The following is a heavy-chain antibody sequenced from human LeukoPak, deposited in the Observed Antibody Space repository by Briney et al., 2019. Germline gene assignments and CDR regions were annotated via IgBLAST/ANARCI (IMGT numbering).Heavy chain of an antibody. V-gene: IGHV4-4*07. Sequence: PSETLSLTCTVSGGSISSYYWTWIRQPAGEGLEWIGRIFTSGSTNYNPSLKSRATMSVDTSKNEFSLRLTSVTAADTAVYYCARESGMNAGSYGYWGQGTLVTVSS. CDR2: IFTSGST. CDR1: GGSISSYY. J-gene: IGHJ4*02. D-gene: IGHD1-26*01. CDR3: ARESGMNAGSYGY.